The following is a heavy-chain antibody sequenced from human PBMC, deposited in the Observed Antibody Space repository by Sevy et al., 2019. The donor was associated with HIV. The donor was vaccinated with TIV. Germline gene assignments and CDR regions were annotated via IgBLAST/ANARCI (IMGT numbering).Heavy chain of an antibody. CDR2: IGLYNGNS. V-gene: IGHV1-18*01. CDR3: ARVPTYYYGSATYFDS. CDR1: GYTFSSNG. D-gene: IGHD3-10*01. Sequence: ASVKVSCKASGYTFSSNGITWVRQAPGQGLEWMGWIGLYNGNSNYAQMFRDRVTMTADTSTSTAYMELRSLRSDDTAVYYCARVPTYYYGSATYFDSWGQGSLVTVSS. J-gene: IGHJ4*02.